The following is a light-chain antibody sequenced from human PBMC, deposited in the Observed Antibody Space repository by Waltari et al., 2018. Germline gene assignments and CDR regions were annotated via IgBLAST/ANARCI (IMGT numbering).Light chain of an antibody. J-gene: IGLJ2*01. CDR2: RNN. Sequence: QSVLTQPPSASGTPGQRVTISCSGSSSNIGSNSVYWYHQIPGTTPKLLIYRNNPRPSGVLDRFSGSKSGTSASLAISGLRSEDEADYYCAAWDDSLSGLVFGGGTKLTVL. CDR3: AAWDDSLSGLV. V-gene: IGLV1-47*01. CDR1: SSNIGSNS.